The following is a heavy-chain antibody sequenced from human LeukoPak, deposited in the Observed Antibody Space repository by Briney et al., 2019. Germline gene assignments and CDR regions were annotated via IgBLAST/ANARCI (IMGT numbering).Heavy chain of an antibody. Sequence: GGSLRLSCAASGFTFSSYAMSWVRQAPGKGLEWVSSISSSSSYIYYADSVKGRFTISRDNAKNSLYLQMNSLRAEDTAVYYCAGDYYDSSGHDYWGQGTLVTVSS. D-gene: IGHD3-22*01. CDR3: AGDYYDSSGHDY. V-gene: IGHV3-21*01. CDR1: GFTFSSYA. CDR2: ISSSSSYI. J-gene: IGHJ4*02.